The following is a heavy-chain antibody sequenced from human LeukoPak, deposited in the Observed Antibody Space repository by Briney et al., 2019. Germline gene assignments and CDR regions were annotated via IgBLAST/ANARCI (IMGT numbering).Heavy chain of an antibody. CDR1: GGSISSSSYY. V-gene: IGHV4-61*05. CDR2: IYYSGST. D-gene: IGHD3-16*02. Sequence: SETLSLTCTVSGGSISSSSYYWGWIRQPPGKGLEWIGYIYYSGSTNYNPSLKSRVTISVDTSKNQFSLKLSSVTAADTAVYYCARGRNLYDYLWGSYRLDAFDIWGQGTMVTVSS. J-gene: IGHJ3*02. CDR3: ARGRNLYDYLWGSYRLDAFDI.